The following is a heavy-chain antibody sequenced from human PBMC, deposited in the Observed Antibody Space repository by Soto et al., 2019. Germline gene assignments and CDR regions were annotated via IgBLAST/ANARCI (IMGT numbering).Heavy chain of an antibody. CDR1: GGSVSSGSYY. J-gene: IGHJ5*02. V-gene: IGHV4-61*01. CDR2: IYYSGST. CDR3: ASRFRDIVVVPAASTDENWFDP. Sequence: PSETLSLTCTVSGGSVSSGSYYWSWIRQPPGRGLEWIGYIYYSGSTNYNPSLKSRVTMSVDTSKNQFSLKLSSVTAADTAVYYCASRFRDIVVVPAASTDENWFDPWGQGTLVTVSS. D-gene: IGHD2-2*01.